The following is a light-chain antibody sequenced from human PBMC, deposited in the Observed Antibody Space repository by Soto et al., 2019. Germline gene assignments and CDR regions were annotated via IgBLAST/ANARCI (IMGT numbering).Light chain of an antibody. CDR1: QSISSY. Sequence: DIQMTQSPSSLSASVGDRVTITCRASQSISSYLNWYQQKLGKAPKLLIYDAASLQSGVPSRFSGSGSGTDFTLTISSLQPEDFAIYYCQQSHDTPPTFGQGTKVDIK. CDR3: QQSHDTPPT. V-gene: IGKV1-39*01. CDR2: DAA. J-gene: IGKJ1*01.